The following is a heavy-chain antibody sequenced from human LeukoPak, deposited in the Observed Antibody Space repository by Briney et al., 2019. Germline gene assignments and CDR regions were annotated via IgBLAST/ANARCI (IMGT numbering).Heavy chain of an antibody. D-gene: IGHD1-26*01. Sequence: GGSLRLSCAASGFTFSSYAMSWVRQAPGKGLEWVSTISGGFTTYYADSVKGRFTISRDNSKNTVYPQMNSLRAEDTALYYCARRSGSYWLFDYWGQGTLVTVSS. V-gene: IGHV3-23*01. CDR1: GFTFSSYA. CDR3: ARRSGSYWLFDY. J-gene: IGHJ4*02. CDR2: ISGGFTT.